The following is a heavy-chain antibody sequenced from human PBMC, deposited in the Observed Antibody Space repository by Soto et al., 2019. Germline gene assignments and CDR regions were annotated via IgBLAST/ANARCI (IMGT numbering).Heavy chain of an antibody. Sequence: QVQLVQSGAEVKKPGASVKVSCKASGYTFTSYGISWVRQAPGQGLEWMGWISAYNGNTNYAQKLQGRVTMTTDTXXSTAYLELRSLRSDDTAVYSCASSYCGGDCYSVYYYYGMDVWGQGTTVTVS. CDR3: ASSYCGGDCYSVYYYYGMDV. CDR1: GYTFTSYG. CDR2: ISAYNGNT. V-gene: IGHV1-18*01. D-gene: IGHD2-21*02. J-gene: IGHJ6*02.